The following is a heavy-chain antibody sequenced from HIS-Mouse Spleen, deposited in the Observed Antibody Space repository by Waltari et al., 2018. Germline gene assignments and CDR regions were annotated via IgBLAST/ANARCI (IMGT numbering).Heavy chain of an antibody. V-gene: IGHV3-30*18. Sequence: VQLVESGGGLVQPGGSLRLSCAASGFTFSSYGMHWVRQAPGKGLEWVAVISYDGSNKYYADSVKGRFTISRDNSKNTLYLQMNSLRAEDTAVYYCAKDRGSQFDYWGQGTLVTVSS. CDR1: GFTFSSYG. D-gene: IGHD1-26*01. CDR3: AKDRGSQFDY. CDR2: ISYDGSNK. J-gene: IGHJ4*02.